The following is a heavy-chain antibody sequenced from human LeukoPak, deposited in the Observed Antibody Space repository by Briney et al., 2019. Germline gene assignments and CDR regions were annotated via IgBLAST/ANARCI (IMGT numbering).Heavy chain of an antibody. V-gene: IGHV3-21*01. CDR2: ISSSSSYI. Sequence: GGSLRLSCAASGFTFSSYSMNWVRQAPGKGLEWVSSISSSSSYIYYADSVKGRFTISRDNAKNSLYLQMNSLRAEDTAVYYCARVDIVAHSFDYWGQGTLVTVSS. D-gene: IGHD5-12*01. J-gene: IGHJ4*02. CDR1: GFTFSSYS. CDR3: ARVDIVAHSFDY.